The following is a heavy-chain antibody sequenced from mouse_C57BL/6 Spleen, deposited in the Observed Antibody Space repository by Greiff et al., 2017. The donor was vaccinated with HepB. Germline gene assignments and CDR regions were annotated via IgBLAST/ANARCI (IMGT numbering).Heavy chain of an antibody. CDR2: ISDGGSYI. CDR3: ARGLFYDYDGHYYAMDY. Sequence: EVKLMESGGGLVKPGGSLKLSCAASGFTFSSYAMSWVRQTPEKRLEWVATISDGGSYIYYPDNVKGRFPISRDNAKNNLYLQMSHLKSEDTAMYYCARGLFYDYDGHYYAMDYWGQGTSVTVSS. V-gene: IGHV5-4*03. J-gene: IGHJ4*01. D-gene: IGHD2-4*01. CDR1: GFTFSSYA.